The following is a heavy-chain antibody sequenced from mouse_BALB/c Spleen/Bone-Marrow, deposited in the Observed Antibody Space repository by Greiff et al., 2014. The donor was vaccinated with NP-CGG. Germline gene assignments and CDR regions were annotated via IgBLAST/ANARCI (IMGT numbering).Heavy chain of an antibody. V-gene: IGHV1-80*01. Sequence: VQLVESGAELVRPGSSVKISCKASGYAFSSYWMNWVKQRPGQGLEWIGQIYPGDGDTNYNGNFKDKATLTVDRSSSTAFMQLSSPTSEDSAVYFCARWYRDPHFAMDYWGPGTSVTVSS. CDR2: IYPGDGDT. D-gene: IGHD2-14*01. CDR3: ARWYRDPHFAMDY. CDR1: GYAFSSYW. J-gene: IGHJ4*01.